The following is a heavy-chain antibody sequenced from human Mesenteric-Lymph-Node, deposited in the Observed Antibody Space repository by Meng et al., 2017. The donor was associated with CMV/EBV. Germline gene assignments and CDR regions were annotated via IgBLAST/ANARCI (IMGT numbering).Heavy chain of an antibody. CDR1: GLTLSDSY. V-gene: IGHV3-11*04. CDR2: ISDSGYTM. J-gene: IGHJ4*02. Sequence: GESLKISCAASGLTLSDSYTNWIRQAPGKGLEWLSYISDSGYTMYYTDSVKGRFTISRDNANNSVYLEMNSLRAEDTAVYYCAKDSSNYYDSSGCDYWGQGTLVTVSS. D-gene: IGHD3-22*01. CDR3: AKDSSNYYDSSGCDY.